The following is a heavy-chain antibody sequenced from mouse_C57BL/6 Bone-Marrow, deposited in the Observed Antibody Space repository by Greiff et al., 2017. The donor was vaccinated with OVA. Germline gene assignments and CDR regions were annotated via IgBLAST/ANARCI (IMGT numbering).Heavy chain of an antibody. V-gene: IGHV1-55*01. J-gene: IGHJ4*01. CDR2: IYPGSGST. Sequence: QVHVKQPGAELVKPGASVKMSCKASGYTFTSYWITWVKQRPGQGLEWIGDIYPGSGSTNYNEKFKSKATLTVDTSSSTAYMQLSSLTSEDSAVYYCARDGDYHYYAMDYWGQGTSVTVSS. CDR3: ARDGDYHYYAMDY. CDR1: GYTFTSYW. D-gene: IGHD2-4*01.